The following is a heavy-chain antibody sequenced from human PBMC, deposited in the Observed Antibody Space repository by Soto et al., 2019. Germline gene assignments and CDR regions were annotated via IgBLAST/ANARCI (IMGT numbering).Heavy chain of an antibody. CDR1: GFTFSSYA. D-gene: IGHD6-19*01. CDR3: AKDSVAGLWNWFDP. CDR2: ISGSGGST. V-gene: IGHV3-23*01. Sequence: GGSLRLSCTASGFTFSSYAMSWVRQAPGKGLEWVSAISGSGGSTYYADSVKGRFTISRDNSKNTLYLQMNSLRAEDTAVYYCAKDSVAGLWNWFDPWGQGTLVTVSS. J-gene: IGHJ5*02.